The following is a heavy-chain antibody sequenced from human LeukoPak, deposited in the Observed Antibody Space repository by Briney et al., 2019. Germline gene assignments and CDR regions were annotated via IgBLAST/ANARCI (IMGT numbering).Heavy chain of an antibody. Sequence: SETLSLTCAVYGGSFSGYYWSWIRQPPGKGLEWIGSIYYSGSTYYNPSLKSRVTISVDTSKNQFSLKLSSVTAADTVVYYCARHPSSWIDSMDVWGQGTTVTVSS. CDR3: ARHPSSWIDSMDV. D-gene: IGHD2-2*03. V-gene: IGHV4-34*01. CDR1: GGSFSGYY. CDR2: IYYSGST. J-gene: IGHJ6*02.